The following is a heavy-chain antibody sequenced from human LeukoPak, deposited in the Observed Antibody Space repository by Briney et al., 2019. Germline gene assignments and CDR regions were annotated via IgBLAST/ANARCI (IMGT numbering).Heavy chain of an antibody. V-gene: IGHV3-33*01. CDR1: GFTFSSYG. J-gene: IGHJ4*02. CDR3: ARDIAVAGNYDY. CDR2: IWYDGSNK. D-gene: IGHD6-19*01. Sequence: GGSLRLSCAASGFTFSSYGMHWVRQAPGKGLEWVAVIWYDGSNKYYADSVKGRFTISRDNSKNTLYLQMNSLRAEDTAVYYCARDIAVAGNYDYWGQGALVTVSS.